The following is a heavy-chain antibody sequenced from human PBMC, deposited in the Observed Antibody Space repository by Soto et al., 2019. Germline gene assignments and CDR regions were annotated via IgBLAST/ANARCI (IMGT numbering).Heavy chain of an antibody. V-gene: IGHV2-5*02. J-gene: IGHJ4*01. CDR1: GFSLSTSGVG. D-gene: IGHD3-16*01. CDR2: IYWDDDK. CDR3: PCSAVYMITFAGVCVTGEDY. Sequence: QITLKESGPTLVKPTQTLTLTCTFSGFSLSTSGVGVGWIRQPPGKALEWLALIYWDDDKRYSPSLKSRLTITTDTSKNQIVITMTNMDPVDTASDYCPCSAVYMITFAGVCVTGEDYWGQGTLVTVSS.